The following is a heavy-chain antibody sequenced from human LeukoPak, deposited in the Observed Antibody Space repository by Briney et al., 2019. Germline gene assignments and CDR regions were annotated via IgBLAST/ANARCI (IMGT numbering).Heavy chain of an antibody. CDR1: GFTFSSYA. Sequence: PGGSLRLSCAASGFTFSSYAMHWVRQAPGKGLEWVAVISYDGSNKYYADSVKGRFTIYRDNSKHTLYLQMNSLRAEDTAVYYCARDQRITMVRGVISTRPFDYWGQGTLVTVSS. CDR3: ARDQRITMVRGVISTRPFDY. CDR2: ISYDGSNK. D-gene: IGHD3-10*01. J-gene: IGHJ4*02. V-gene: IGHV3-30*04.